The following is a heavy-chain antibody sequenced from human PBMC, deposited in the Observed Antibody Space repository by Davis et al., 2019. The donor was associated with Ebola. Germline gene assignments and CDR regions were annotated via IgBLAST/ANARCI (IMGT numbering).Heavy chain of an antibody. D-gene: IGHD2-15*01. J-gene: IGHJ4*02. Sequence: PGGSLRLSCAASGFTFSSYAMSWVRQAPGKGLEWVSAISGSGGSTYYADSVKGRFTISRDNSKNTLYLQMNSLRAEDTAVYYCAKSMGGDDIVVVVAAIDYWGQGTLVTVSS. CDR2: ISGSGGST. V-gene: IGHV3-23*01. CDR1: GFTFSSYA. CDR3: AKSMGGDDIVVVVAAIDY.